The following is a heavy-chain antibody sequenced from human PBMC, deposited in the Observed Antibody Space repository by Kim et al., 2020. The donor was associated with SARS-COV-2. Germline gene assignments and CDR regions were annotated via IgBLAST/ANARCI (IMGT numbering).Heavy chain of an antibody. V-gene: IGHV3-7*01. CDR3: APGTAAIAPCLAS. J-gene: IGHJ4*02. Sequence: YVDSVKGRFTISRDKAKKSLYLQMNSLRAEDTAVYYCAPGTAAIAPCLASWGQGTLVTVSS. D-gene: IGHD6-13*01.